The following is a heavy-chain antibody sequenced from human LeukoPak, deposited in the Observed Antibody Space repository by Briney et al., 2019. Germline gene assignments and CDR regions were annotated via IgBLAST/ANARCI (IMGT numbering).Heavy chain of an antibody. V-gene: IGHV1-46*01. CDR2: INPSGGST. J-gene: IGHJ4*02. Sequence: ASVKVSCKASGYTFTSYYKHWVRQAPGQGLEWMGIINPSGGSTSYAQKFQGRVTMTRDMSTSTVYMELSSLRSEDTAVYYCARGGTTVYFDYWGQGTLVTVSS. D-gene: IGHD4-17*01. CDR3: ARGGTTVYFDY. CDR1: GYTFTSYY.